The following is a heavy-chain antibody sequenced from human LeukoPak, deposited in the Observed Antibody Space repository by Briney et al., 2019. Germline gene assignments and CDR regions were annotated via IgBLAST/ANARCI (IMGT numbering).Heavy chain of an antibody. V-gene: IGHV4-4*02. CDR3: ARVVLGGYSSSYTTFDY. Sequence: SGTLSLTCDVSDTSISNNWWSWVRQSPGKGLEWIGEIFHRGIPNYNPSLKSRVTISVDTSKNQFSLKLSSVTAADTAVYYCARVVLGGYSSSYTTFDYWGQGTLVTVSS. CDR2: IFHRGIP. J-gene: IGHJ4*02. D-gene: IGHD6-13*01. CDR1: DTSISNNW.